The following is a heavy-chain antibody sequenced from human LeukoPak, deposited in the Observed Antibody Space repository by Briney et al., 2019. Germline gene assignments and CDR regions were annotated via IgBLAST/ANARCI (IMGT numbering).Heavy chain of an antibody. CDR3: AAGFGSGWYDAFDI. D-gene: IGHD6-19*01. Sequence: SVKVSCKASGFTFTSSAVQWVRQARGQRLEWIGWIVVGSGNTNYAQKFQERVTITRDRSTSTAYMELSSLRSEDTAVYYCAAGFGSGWYDAFDIWGQGTMVTVSS. J-gene: IGHJ3*02. V-gene: IGHV1-58*01. CDR2: IVVGSGNT. CDR1: GFTFTSSA.